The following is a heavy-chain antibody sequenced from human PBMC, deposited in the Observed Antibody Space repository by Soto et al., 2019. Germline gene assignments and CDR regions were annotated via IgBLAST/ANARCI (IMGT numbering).Heavy chain of an antibody. V-gene: IGHV4-59*02. CDR1: GGSVSSHD. D-gene: IGHD1-26*01. Sequence: NPXXTLSLPCTVSGGSVSSHDWSWVRQASGKGLEWIGHIYYRGSTSYNPSLRSRSTISVDTSNNQFSLKLNYLTNAETAVYYCARDGREASGMDVWGQGPKVTVS. CDR2: IYYRGST. CDR3: ARDGREASGMDV. J-gene: IGHJ6*02.